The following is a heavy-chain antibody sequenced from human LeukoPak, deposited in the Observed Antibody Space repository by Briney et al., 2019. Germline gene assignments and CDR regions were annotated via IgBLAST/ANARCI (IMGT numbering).Heavy chain of an antibody. D-gene: IGHD4-17*01. V-gene: IGHV4-38-2*02. Sequence: SETLSLTCTVSGYSISSGYYWGWIRQPPGKGLEWIGSIYHSGSTYYNPSLKSRVTISVDTSKNQFSLKLSSVTAADTAVYYCARATPLRERTTVTTKPFFDYWGQGTLVTVSS. CDR1: GYSISSGYY. CDR3: ARATPLRERTTVTTKPFFDY. J-gene: IGHJ4*02. CDR2: IYHSGST.